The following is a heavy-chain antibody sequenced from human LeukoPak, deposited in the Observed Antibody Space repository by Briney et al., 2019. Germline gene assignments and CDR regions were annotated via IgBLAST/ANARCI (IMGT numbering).Heavy chain of an antibody. CDR3: TTRIITISDF. CDR2: IKKKIEGGTT. D-gene: IGHD3-9*01. J-gene: IGHJ4*02. Sequence: GGSLRLSCAASGFTFSNVWMNWVRQAPGKGLEWIGSIKKKIEGGTTAYAAPVKGRFTIARDDSKNTLYLQMNSLTTEDTAGYYCTTRIITISDFWGQGTLVTVSS. V-gene: IGHV3-15*01. CDR1: GFTFSNVW.